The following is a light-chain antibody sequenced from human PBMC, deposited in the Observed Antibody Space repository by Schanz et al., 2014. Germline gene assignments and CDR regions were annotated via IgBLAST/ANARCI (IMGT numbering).Light chain of an antibody. J-gene: IGKJ4*01. CDR2: DAS. CDR1: QSISAW. Sequence: DIQMTQSPSTLSAFVGDRVTITCRASQSISAWLAWYQQKPGKAPKVLIYDASSLEGGVPSRFSGSGSGTEFTLTINSLQPDDFATYYCQQYRTYPLTFGGGTEVEI. V-gene: IGKV1-5*01. CDR3: QQYRTYPLT.